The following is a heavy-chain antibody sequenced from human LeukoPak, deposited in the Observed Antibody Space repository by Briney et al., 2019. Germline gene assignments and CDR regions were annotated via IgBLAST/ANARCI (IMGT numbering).Heavy chain of an antibody. Sequence: VASVKVSCKASGGTFSSYAISWVRQAPGQGLEWMGGIIPIFGTANYAQKFQGRVTITADKSTSTAYMELSSLRSEDTAVYYCARGDLNNWFDPWGQGTLVTVSS. CDR1: GGTFSSYA. CDR3: ARGDLNNWFDP. V-gene: IGHV1-69*06. J-gene: IGHJ5*02. CDR2: IIPIFGTA. D-gene: IGHD3/OR15-3a*01.